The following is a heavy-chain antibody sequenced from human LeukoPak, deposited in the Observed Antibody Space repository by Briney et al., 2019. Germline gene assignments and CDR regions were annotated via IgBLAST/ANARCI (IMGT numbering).Heavy chain of an antibody. J-gene: IGHJ3*02. V-gene: IGHV3-30-3*01. Sequence: PGGSLRLSCAASGFTFSSYAMHWVRQAPGKGLEWVAVISYDGSNKYYADSVKGRFTISRDNSKNTLYLQMNSLRAEDTAVYYCARDRCRRWELLGSPGCAFDIWGQGTMVTVSS. CDR2: ISYDGSNK. CDR1: GFTFSSYA. CDR3: ARDRCRRWELLGSPGCAFDI. D-gene: IGHD1-26*01.